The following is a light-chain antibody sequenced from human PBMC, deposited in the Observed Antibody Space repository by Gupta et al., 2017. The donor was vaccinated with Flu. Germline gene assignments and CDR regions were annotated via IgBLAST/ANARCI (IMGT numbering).Light chain of an antibody. V-gene: IGKV2-30*02. CDR3: LDGRYAHT. CDR2: NVS. J-gene: IGKJ2*01. CDR1: QRLGHSDGNTF. Sequence: MTGRTSQRLGHSDGNTFLTWFQQRPGQSPRRLIYNVSNLDSGVPERFSGSGAGTDFTLTISRVEAEDIGVYYCLDGRYAHTFGQGTKLEIK.